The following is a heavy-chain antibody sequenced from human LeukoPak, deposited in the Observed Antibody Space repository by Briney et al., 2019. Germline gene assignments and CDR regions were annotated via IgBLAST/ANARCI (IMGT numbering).Heavy chain of an antibody. D-gene: IGHD3-22*01. J-gene: IGHJ4*02. CDR3: ARGLRDYYDSSGGLDY. CDR2: IYYSGST. CDR1: GGSISSGGYY. V-gene: IGHV4-31*03. Sequence: SQTLSLTCTVSGGSISSGGYYWSWLRQHPGKGLEWIGYIYYSGSTYYNPSLKSRVTISVDTSKNQFSLKLSSVTAADTAVYYCARGLRDYYDSSGGLDYWGQGTLVTVSS.